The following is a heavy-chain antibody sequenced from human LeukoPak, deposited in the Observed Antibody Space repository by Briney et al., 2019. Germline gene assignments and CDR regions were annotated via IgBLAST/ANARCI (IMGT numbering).Heavy chain of an antibody. D-gene: IGHD1-26*01. CDR3: TPEVWELQGASDI. CDR1: GFTFSDFW. Sequence: GGSLRLSCAASGFTFSDFWMHWVRQAPGKGLVWVSRINSGGTVTNYADSAKGRLTISRDNAKNTLYLQMNSLRVADTAVYYCTPEVWELQGASDIWGQGTMVTVSS. CDR2: INSGGTVT. V-gene: IGHV3-74*01. J-gene: IGHJ3*02.